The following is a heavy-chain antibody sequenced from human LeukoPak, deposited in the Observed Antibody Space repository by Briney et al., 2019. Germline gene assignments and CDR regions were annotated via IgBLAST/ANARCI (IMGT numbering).Heavy chain of an antibody. D-gene: IGHD3-10*01. V-gene: IGHV3-7*03. J-gene: IGHJ4*02. CDR1: GVTFSSYW. Sequence: PGGSLRLSCAASGVTFSSYWMTWGRQVPGKGLEWVANIKPDGSDKYYVDSVKGRFIISRDNAKKSLYLQMNSLRVEDTAVYYCATSAWGLWYGSFDYWGQGTLATVSS. CDR2: IKPDGSDK. CDR3: ATSAWGLWYGSFDY.